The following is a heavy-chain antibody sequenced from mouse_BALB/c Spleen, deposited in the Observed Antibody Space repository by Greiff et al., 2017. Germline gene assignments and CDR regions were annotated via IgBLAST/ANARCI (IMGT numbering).Heavy chain of an antibody. Sequence: VQLKESGPELVKPGASVKMSCKASGYTFTSYVMHWVKQKPGQGLEWIGYINPYNDGTKYNEKFKGKATLTSDKSSSTAYMELSSLTSEDSAVYYCARGDGNYYWYFDVWGAGTTVTVSS. J-gene: IGHJ1*01. V-gene: IGHV1-14*01. CDR3: ARGDGNYYWYFDV. CDR1: GYTFTSYV. CDR2: INPYNDGT. D-gene: IGHD2-1*01.